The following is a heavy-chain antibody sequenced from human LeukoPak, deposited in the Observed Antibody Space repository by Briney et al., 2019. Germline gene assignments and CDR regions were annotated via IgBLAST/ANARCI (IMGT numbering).Heavy chain of an antibody. CDR3: AKGAGGVVVIALDY. CDR1: GFTVSTNY. Sequence: GGSLRLSCAASGFTVSTNYMSWVRQAPGKGLEWVSLIYSGGLTYYADSVKGRFTISRDNSKNTLYLQMNSLRAEDTAVYYCAKGAGGVVVIALDYWGQGTLVTVSS. J-gene: IGHJ4*02. CDR2: IYSGGLT. D-gene: IGHD3-22*01. V-gene: IGHV3-53*01.